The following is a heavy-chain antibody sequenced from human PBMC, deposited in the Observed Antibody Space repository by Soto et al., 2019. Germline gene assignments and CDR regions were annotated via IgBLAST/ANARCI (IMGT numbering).Heavy chain of an antibody. V-gene: IGHV3-23*01. CDR2: ISGSGGST. Sequence: GGSLRLSCAASGFTFSSYAMSWVRQAPGKGLEWVSAISGSGGSTYYADSVKGRFTISRDNSKNTLYLQMNSLRAEDTAVYYCAKDILFFLEWLNQFDYWGQGTLVTVSS. CDR1: GFTFSSYA. CDR3: AKDILFFLEWLNQFDY. D-gene: IGHD3-3*01. J-gene: IGHJ4*02.